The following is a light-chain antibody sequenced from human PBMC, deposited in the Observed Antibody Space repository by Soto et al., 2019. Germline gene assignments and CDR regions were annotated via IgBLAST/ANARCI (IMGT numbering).Light chain of an antibody. Sequence: SPATLSLSPGERATLSCRASQGVSSYLAWYQKKPGQDTRLIIYDAYNRATGIPARFSGSGNGTDFTLNISSIEPEDFAVSYCQQSSNWRITFGQGTRLEIK. J-gene: IGKJ5*01. V-gene: IGKV3D-11*01. CDR3: QQSSNWRIT. CDR2: DAY. CDR1: QGVSSY.